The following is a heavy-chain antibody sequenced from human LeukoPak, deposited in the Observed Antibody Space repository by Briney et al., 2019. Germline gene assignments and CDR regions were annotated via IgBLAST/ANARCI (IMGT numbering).Heavy chain of an antibody. J-gene: IGHJ4*02. V-gene: IGHV1-69*04. Sequence: GASVKVSCKASGGTFSSYAISWVRQAPGQGLEWMGRIIPILGIPHYAQKFQGRVTITADKSTSTAYMELSSLRSEDTAVYYCERGVSGSECQDWGQGTLVTVSS. CDR3: ERGVSGSECQD. CDR1: GGTFSSYA. CDR2: IIPILGIP. D-gene: IGHD3-10*01.